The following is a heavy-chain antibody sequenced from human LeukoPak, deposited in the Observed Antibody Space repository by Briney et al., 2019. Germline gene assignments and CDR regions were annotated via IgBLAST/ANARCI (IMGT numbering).Heavy chain of an antibody. CDR3: AKNGKDNYDMFFDY. CDR1: GFTFSNYA. V-gene: IGHV3-23*01. CDR2: LGDNDGRT. J-gene: IGHJ4*02. D-gene: IGHD3-9*01. Sequence: GGSLRLSCAASGFTFSNYAMNWVSQAPGKGLEWVSALGDNDGRTFYADSVKGRFTISRDNSKNTLYLQMNSLRAEDTAIYYCAKNGKDNYDMFFDYWGQGTLVTVSS.